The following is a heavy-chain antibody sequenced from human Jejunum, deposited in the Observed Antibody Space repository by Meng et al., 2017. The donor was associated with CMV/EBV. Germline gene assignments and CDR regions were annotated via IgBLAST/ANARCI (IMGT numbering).Heavy chain of an antibody. CDR3: ARGPGASTREGFDY. Sequence: GQLPESGPGLVKPSETLSLPCTVSGGSISNHYWSWIRQSAGKGLEWIGRFYSSDTYNYHPSLNSRLTMSLDTSKNQFSLNLSSVTAADTAIYYCARGPGASTREGFDYWGLGTLVTVSS. D-gene: IGHD1-26*01. CDR2: FYSSDTY. V-gene: IGHV4-4*07. CDR1: GGSISNHY. J-gene: IGHJ4*02.